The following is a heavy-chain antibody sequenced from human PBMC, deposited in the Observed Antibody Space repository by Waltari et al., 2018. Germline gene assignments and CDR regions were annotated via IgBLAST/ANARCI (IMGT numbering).Heavy chain of an antibody. V-gene: IGHV1-69*10. D-gene: IGHD1-20*01. CDR2: IIPILSIA. CDR1: GGTFSSYA. J-gene: IGHJ4*02. CDR3: ARGITGTTAHFDY. Sequence: QVQLVQSGAEVKKPGSSVKVSCKASGGTFSSYAISWVRQAPGQGLWWIGGIIPILSIANYAQKFQGRVTITADKSTSTAYMELSSLRSEDTAVYYCARGITGTTAHFDYWGQGTLVTVSS.